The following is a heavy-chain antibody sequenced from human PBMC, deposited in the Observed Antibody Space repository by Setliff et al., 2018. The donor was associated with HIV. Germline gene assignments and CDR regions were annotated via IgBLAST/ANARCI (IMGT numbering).Heavy chain of an antibody. V-gene: IGHV4-31*03. J-gene: IGHJ4*02. CDR3: ARHPRGTGRFDY. CDR1: GGSISSEGYY. D-gene: IGHD3-16*01. Sequence: SETLSLTCTVSGGSISSEGYYWSWIRQHPGKGLEWIGYIYYSGNTYYSPSLKSRLTISVDTSKNQFSLKLRSVTAADTAVYYCARHPRGTGRFDYWGQGTLVTVSS. CDR2: IYYSGNT.